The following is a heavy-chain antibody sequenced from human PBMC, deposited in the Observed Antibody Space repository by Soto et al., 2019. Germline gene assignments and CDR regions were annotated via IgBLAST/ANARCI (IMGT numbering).Heavy chain of an antibody. J-gene: IGHJ6*02. D-gene: IGHD6-13*01. CDR3: ARVPSSAAGTGPYGMDV. Sequence: QVQLVESGGGVVQPGRSLRLSCAASGFTFSSYAMHWVRQAPGKGLEWVAVISYDGSNKYYADSVKGRFTISRDNSKNTLYLQRSSLRAEDTAVYYCARVPSSAAGTGPYGMDVWGQGTTVTVSS. CDR2: ISYDGSNK. CDR1: GFTFSSYA. V-gene: IGHV3-30-3*01.